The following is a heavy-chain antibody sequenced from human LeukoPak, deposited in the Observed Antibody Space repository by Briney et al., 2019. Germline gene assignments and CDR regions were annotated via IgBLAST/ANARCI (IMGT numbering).Heavy chain of an antibody. CDR3: ARGHSNYVWFDP. V-gene: IGHV5-51*01. Sequence: GESLKISCTISGYTFTNYWIGWVRQMPGEGLEWMGIIYPGDSDTAYSPSFKGHVIMSADKSINTAYLHWISLRASDTAMYYCARGHSNYVWFDPWGQGTLVTVSS. CDR2: IYPGDSDT. D-gene: IGHD4-11*01. J-gene: IGHJ5*02. CDR1: GYTFTNYW.